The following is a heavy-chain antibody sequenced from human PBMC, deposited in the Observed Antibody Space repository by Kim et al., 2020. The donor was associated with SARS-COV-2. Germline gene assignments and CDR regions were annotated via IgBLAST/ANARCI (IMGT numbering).Heavy chain of an antibody. CDR1: GYSISSGYY. Sequence: SETLSLTCTVSGYSISSGYYWGWLRQPPGKGQGWVGIIHHSGTTFYNWSLKSRAIISVDTSKNQSSLMLTSVTAADTGMYYCARVRDARNWFGPWCQGT. CDR3: ARVRDARNWFGP. J-gene: IGHJ5*02. CDR2: IHHSGTT. V-gene: IGHV4-38-2*02.